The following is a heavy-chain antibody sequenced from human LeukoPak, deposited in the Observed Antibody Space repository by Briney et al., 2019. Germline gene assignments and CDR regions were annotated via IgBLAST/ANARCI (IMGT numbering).Heavy chain of an antibody. CDR1: GGSISSSSYY. D-gene: IGHD5-12*01. V-gene: IGHV4-39*07. Sequence: SETLSLTCTVSGGSISSSSYYWGWIRQPPGKGLEWIGSIYYSGSTYYNPSLKSRVTISVDTSKNQFSLKLSSVTAADTAVYYCARDGYSGNASMRSYYGMDVWGQGTTVTVSS. CDR2: IYYSGST. CDR3: ARDGYSGNASMRSYYGMDV. J-gene: IGHJ6*02.